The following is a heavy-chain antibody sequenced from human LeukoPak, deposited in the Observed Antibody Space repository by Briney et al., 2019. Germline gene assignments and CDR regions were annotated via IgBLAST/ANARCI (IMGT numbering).Heavy chain of an antibody. D-gene: IGHD2-8*02. J-gene: IGHJ4*02. CDR2: ISAYNGNT. CDR3: ARDEPVLGPYYFDY. Sequence: ASVKVSCKASGYTFTSYGISWVRQAPGQGLEWMGWISAYNGNTNYAQKLQGRVTMTTDTSTSTAYMELRSLRSDDTAVYYCARDEPVLGPYYFDYWGQGTLVIVSS. V-gene: IGHV1-18*01. CDR1: GYTFTSYG.